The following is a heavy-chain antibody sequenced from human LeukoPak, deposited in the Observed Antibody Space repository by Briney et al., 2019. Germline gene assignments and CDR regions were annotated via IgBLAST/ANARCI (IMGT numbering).Heavy chain of an antibody. Sequence: GGSLRLSCAASGFTFTSYSMNWVRQAPGKGLEWVSTISGGGGSTYYADSVKGRFTISRDNSKNTLYLQVNSLRAEDTAVYYCAKDRRFLEWLTGFDYWGQGTLVTVSS. D-gene: IGHD3-3*01. CDR1: GFTFTSYS. CDR2: ISGGGGST. CDR3: AKDRRFLEWLTGFDY. J-gene: IGHJ4*02. V-gene: IGHV3-23*01.